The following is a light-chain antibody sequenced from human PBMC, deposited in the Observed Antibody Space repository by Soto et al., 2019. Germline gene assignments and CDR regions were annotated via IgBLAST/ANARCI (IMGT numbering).Light chain of an antibody. Sequence: IVLTQSPGTLSLTPGERATLSCRASQSVSSTYLIWYQQKPGQAPRLLIYDSSNRATGIPARFNGSGSGTDFTLTISSLEPEDFAVYYCHQRSNWPWTFGQGTKVDIK. CDR2: DSS. CDR3: HQRSNWPWT. J-gene: IGKJ1*01. V-gene: IGKV3-11*01. CDR1: QSVSSTY.